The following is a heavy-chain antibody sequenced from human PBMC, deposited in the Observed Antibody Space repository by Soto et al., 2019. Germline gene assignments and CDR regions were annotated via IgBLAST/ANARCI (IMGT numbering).Heavy chain of an antibody. J-gene: IGHJ6*02. V-gene: IGHV7-4-1*01. CDR3: ASGHYDILTGRVNYYYYGMDV. Sequence: QVQLVQSGSELKKPGASVKVSCKASGYTFTSYAMNWVRQAPGQGLEWMGWINTNTGNPTYAQGFTGRFVFSLDTSVSTAYLQICSLKAEDTAVYYCASGHYDILTGRVNYYYYGMDVWCQGTTVTVSS. CDR2: INTNTGNP. D-gene: IGHD3-9*01. CDR1: GYTFTSYA.